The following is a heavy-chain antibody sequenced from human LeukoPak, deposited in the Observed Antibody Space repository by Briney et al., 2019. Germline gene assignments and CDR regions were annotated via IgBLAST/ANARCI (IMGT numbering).Heavy chain of an antibody. J-gene: IGHJ4*02. CDR2: IWYDGSNK. V-gene: IGHV3-33*01. Sequence: GGSLRLSCAASGFTFSSYGMHWVRQAPGKGLEWVAVIWYDGSNKYYADSVKGRFTISRDNSKNTLYLQMNSLRAEDTAVYYCARDSSTYYYDYWGQGTLVTVSS. CDR3: ARDSSTYYYDY. CDR1: GFTFSSYG.